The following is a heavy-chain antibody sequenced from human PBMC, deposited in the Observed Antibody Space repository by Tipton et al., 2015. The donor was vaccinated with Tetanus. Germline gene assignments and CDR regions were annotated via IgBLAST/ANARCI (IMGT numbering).Heavy chain of an antibody. CDR3: ASHLGSCTSTSCQPFAY. J-gene: IGHJ4*02. CDR1: GVSISTSGW. D-gene: IGHD2-2*01. CDR2: IFHDGTT. Sequence: TLSLTCAVSGVSISTSGWWSWVRQPPGKGLEWIGEIFHDGTTNYNPSLKSRVTISVDKSKSQFSLKWTSVTAADTAVYYCASHLGSCTSTSCQPFAYWGQGTLVTVSS. V-gene: IGHV4-4*02.